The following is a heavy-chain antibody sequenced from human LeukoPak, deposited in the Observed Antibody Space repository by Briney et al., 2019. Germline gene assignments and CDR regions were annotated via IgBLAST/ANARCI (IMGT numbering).Heavy chain of an antibody. Sequence: GGSLRLSCAASGFTFSGYGMHWVRQAPGEGLEWVAIIWANGNNKYYADSLKGRFTVSRDNSKDTLYLQMNNLRAEDTAVYHCVSGYPYYFDYWGQGTLVTVSS. CDR1: GFTFSGYG. D-gene: IGHD6-25*01. CDR3: VSGYPYYFDY. V-gene: IGHV3-33*01. J-gene: IGHJ4*02. CDR2: IWANGNNK.